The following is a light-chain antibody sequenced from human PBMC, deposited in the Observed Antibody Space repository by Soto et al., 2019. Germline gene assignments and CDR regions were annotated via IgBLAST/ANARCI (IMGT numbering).Light chain of an antibody. CDR1: HRVSRW. J-gene: IGKJ1*01. CDR2: DAS. CDR3: QQYETFSGT. Sequence: DIHLTLSPSTLSASVGRRLTVSCRASHRVSRWWAWDQQKPGEAPKLLIYDASALPRGVPSRFSGSGSGTNFTLTIGSLQPDDVATYYCQQYETFSGTFGPGTNVDIK. V-gene: IGKV1-5*01.